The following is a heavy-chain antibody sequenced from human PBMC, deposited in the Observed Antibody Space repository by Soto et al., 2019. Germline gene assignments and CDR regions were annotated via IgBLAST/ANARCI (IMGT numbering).Heavy chain of an antibody. CDR2: IIPIFGTA. J-gene: IGHJ4*02. CDR3: VRDILGYCSSTSCHQITVDY. V-gene: IGHV1-69*01. D-gene: IGHD2-2*01. CDR1: GGTFSSYA. Sequence: QVQLVQSGAEVKKPGSSVKVSCKASGGTFSSYAISWVRQAPGQGLEWMGGIIPIFGTANYAQKFQGRVTITADESTNTAYMELSSLRSEDTAVYYCVRDILGYCSSTSCHQITVDYWGQGTLVTVSS.